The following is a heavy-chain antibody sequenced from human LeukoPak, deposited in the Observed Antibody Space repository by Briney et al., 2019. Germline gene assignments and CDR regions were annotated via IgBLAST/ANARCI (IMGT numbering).Heavy chain of an antibody. V-gene: IGHV4-4*07. CDR2: IYTSGST. J-gene: IGHJ6*02. CDR3: ARDLRNYYYGMDV. CDR1: GGSISSYY. Sequence: SETLSLTCTVSGGSISSYYWSWIRQPPGRGLEWIGRIYTSGSTNYNPSLKSRVTMSVDTSKNQFSLKLSSVTAADTAVYYCARDLRNYYYGMDVWGQGTTVTVSS.